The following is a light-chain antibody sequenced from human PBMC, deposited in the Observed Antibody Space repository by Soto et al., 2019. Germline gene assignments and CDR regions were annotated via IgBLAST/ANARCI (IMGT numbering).Light chain of an antibody. CDR3: HHYGYGRDR. V-gene: IGKV3-20*01. CDR1: QSVTSNY. Sequence: IVLTQSPGTLSLSPGERATLSCRASQSVTSNYLAWYQHKTAQAPRLLIYGANNRATGVPDRFSGSGSGADFTLTISRLEPEDFAVYYCHHYGYGRDRCGQGTKVE. J-gene: IGKJ2*03. CDR2: GAN.